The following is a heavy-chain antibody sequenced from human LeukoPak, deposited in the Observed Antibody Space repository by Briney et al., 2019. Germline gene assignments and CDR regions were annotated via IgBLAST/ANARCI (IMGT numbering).Heavy chain of an antibody. V-gene: IGHV4-34*01. J-gene: IGHJ4*02. CDR3: ARTSITMMGYYFDY. Sequence: SETLSLTCAVYGGSFSGYYWSWIRQPPGKGLEWIGEIKHSGSTNYNPSLKSRVTISVDTSKNQFSLKLNSVTAADTAVYYCARTSITMMGYYFDYWGQGTLVTVSS. CDR2: IKHSGST. D-gene: IGHD3-22*01. CDR1: GGSFSGYY.